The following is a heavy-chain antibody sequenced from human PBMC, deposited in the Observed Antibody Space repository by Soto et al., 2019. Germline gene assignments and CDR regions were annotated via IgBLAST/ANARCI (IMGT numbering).Heavy chain of an antibody. CDR3: ARALHYDFWSGYSQYYYGMDV. CDR1: GYTFTSYA. Sequence: ASVKVSCKASGYTFTSYAMHWVRQAPGQRLEWMGWINAGNGNTKYSQKFQGRVTITRDTSASTAYMELSSLRSEDTAVYYCARALHYDFWSGYSQYYYGMDVWGQGTTVTVSS. CDR2: INAGNGNT. V-gene: IGHV1-3*01. D-gene: IGHD3-3*01. J-gene: IGHJ6*02.